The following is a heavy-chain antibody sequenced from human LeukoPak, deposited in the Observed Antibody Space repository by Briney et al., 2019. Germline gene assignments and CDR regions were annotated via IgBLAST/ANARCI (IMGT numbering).Heavy chain of an antibody. J-gene: IGHJ6*02. D-gene: IGHD1-1*01. CDR3: STDWVGYTATLDNYRGIDV. Sequence: ASVKVSCEASGYTFGSYGISWVRQAPGQGLEWMGWISGYNGKTTYAEKFKGRVAVTIDRSRSTAHLELRSLRSDDTAIYYCSTDWVGYTATLDNYRGIDVWGQGATVIVSS. V-gene: IGHV1-18*01. CDR1: GYTFGSYG. CDR2: ISGYNGKT.